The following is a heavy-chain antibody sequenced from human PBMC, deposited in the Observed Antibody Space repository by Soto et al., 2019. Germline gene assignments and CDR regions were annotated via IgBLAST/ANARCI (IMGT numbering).Heavy chain of an antibody. D-gene: IGHD4-17*01. V-gene: IGHV1-18*01. CDR1: GYTFTSRG. CDR3: GREAGDYAWYFDL. CDR2: ISPYNGNT. J-gene: IGHJ2*01. Sequence: QVPLVQSGAEVKEPGASVKVSCKTSGYTFTSRGIYWVRQAPGQGLEWMGWISPYNGNTNYVQSLQGRVTLTTDTSTSTAYMELRSLRSDVTAVYYCGREAGDYAWYFDLWGRGTPVTVSS.